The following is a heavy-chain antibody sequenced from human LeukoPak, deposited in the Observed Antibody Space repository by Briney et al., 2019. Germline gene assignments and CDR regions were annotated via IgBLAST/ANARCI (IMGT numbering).Heavy chain of an antibody. J-gene: IGHJ6*03. CDR2: ISWNSGSI. CDR1: GFTFDDYA. CDR3: AKDLAAAAPYYMDV. Sequence: GGSLRLSCAASGFTFDDYAMHWVRQAPGKGLEWVSGISWNSGSIGYADSVKGRFTISRDNAKNPLYLQMNSLRAEDTALYYCAKDLAAAAPYYMDVWGKGTTVTISS. D-gene: IGHD6-13*01. V-gene: IGHV3-9*01.